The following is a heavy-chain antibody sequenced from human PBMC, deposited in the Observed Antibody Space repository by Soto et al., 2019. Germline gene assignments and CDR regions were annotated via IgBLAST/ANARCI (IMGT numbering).Heavy chain of an antibody. V-gene: IGHV3-74*01. Sequence: GGSLRLSCAASGFTFSSYWMHWVRQAPGKGLVWVSRINSDGSSTSYADSVKGRFTISRDNAKNTLYLQMNSLRAEDTAVYYYERGSFYDFWCGFYPGSWFAPWGQGPLVTVS. CDR2: INSDGSST. CDR1: GFTFSSYW. J-gene: IGHJ5*02. D-gene: IGHD3-3*01. CDR3: ERGSFYDFWCGFYPGSWFAP.